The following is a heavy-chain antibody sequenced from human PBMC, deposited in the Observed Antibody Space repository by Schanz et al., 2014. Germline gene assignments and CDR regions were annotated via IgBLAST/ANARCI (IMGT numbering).Heavy chain of an antibody. Sequence: EVQLVESGGGLVQPGGSLRLSCAASGFTFRVYAMSWVRQAPGRGLEWVSRIKSDGSSTSYADSVKGRFTISRDNAKNTLYLQMNSLRAEDTAVYYCARDHTTESYYSAGPPIDYWGQGTLLTVSS. CDR2: IKSDGSST. D-gene: IGHD1-26*01. CDR3: ARDHTTESYYSAGPPIDY. CDR1: GFTFRVYA. V-gene: IGHV3-74*02. J-gene: IGHJ4*02.